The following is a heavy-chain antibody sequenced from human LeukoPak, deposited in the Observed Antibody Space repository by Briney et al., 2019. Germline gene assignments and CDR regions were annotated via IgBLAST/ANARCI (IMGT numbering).Heavy chain of an antibody. CDR2: IYYSGST. Sequence: PSETLSLTCTISGDSVSSGNYYWTWIRQPPGKGLEWIGNIYYSGSTNNDPSLKSRVTISEDTSKNQFSLKLSSVTAADTAVYYCARETIAVAALGYWGQGTLVTVSS. D-gene: IGHD6-19*01. CDR3: ARETIAVAALGY. J-gene: IGHJ4*02. V-gene: IGHV4-61*01. CDR1: GDSVSSGNYY.